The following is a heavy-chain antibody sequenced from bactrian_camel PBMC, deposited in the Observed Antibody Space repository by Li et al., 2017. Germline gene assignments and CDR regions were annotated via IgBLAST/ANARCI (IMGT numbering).Heavy chain of an antibody. J-gene: IGHJ4*01. Sequence: HVQLVESGGGSVQAGGTLKLSCAASGYIFISSCGMVWYRQTKGKEEKLVSVRKDGTPVYEDTVKGRFTLSHDRSKNTMYLQMDNLKTEDTGVYYCAALNSTYGGRFSWCKDFRGQGTHVTVS. CDR3: AALNSTYGGRFSWCKDF. CDR1: GYIFISSCG. D-gene: IGHD6*01. V-gene: IGHV3-3*01. CDR2: VRKDGTP.